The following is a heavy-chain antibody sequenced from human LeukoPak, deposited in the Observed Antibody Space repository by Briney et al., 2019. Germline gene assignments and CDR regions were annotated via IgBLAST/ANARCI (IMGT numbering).Heavy chain of an antibody. Sequence: GRSLRLSCAASGFTFSSYAMSWVRQATGKGLEWVSAISGSGGSTYYADSVKGRFTISRDNSKNTLYLQMNSLRAEDTAVYYCAKDSIAARPGTFDYWGQGTLVTVSS. J-gene: IGHJ4*02. CDR1: GFTFSSYA. CDR2: ISGSGGST. CDR3: AKDSIAARPGTFDY. D-gene: IGHD6-6*01. V-gene: IGHV3-23*01.